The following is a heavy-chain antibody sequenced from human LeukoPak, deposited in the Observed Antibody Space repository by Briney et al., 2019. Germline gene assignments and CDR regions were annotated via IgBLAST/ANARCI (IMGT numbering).Heavy chain of an antibody. CDR2: INTDGTIT. Sequence: PGGSLRLSCVASGFTLSTYYMHWVRHAPGKGLVWVSLINTDGTITSYADSVKGRFTISRDNAKSTMYLQMNSLRAEDTAVYYCAREADAFDIWGQGTMVTVSS. J-gene: IGHJ3*02. CDR1: GFTLSTYY. V-gene: IGHV3-74*01. CDR3: AREADAFDI.